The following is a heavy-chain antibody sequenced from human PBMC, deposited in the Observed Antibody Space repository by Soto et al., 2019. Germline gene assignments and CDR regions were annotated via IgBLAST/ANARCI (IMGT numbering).Heavy chain of an antibody. D-gene: IGHD3-3*01. CDR3: ARELLEWLLYTGRANYYYYGMDV. V-gene: IGHV3-33*01. Sequence: GESLKISCAASGFTFSSYGMHWVRQAPGKGLEWVAVIWYDGSNKYYADSVKGRFTISRDNSKNTLYLQMNSLRAEDTAVYYCARELLEWLLYTGRANYYYYGMDVWGQGTTVTVSS. CDR2: IWYDGSNK. CDR1: GFTFSSYG. J-gene: IGHJ6*02.